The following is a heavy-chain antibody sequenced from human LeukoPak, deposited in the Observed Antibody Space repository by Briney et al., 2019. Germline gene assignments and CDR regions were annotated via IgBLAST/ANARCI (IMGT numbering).Heavy chain of an antibody. CDR1: GGSFSGYY. J-gene: IGHJ4*02. Sequence: SETLSLTCAVYGGSFSGYYWSWLRQPPGKGLEWIGEINHSGSTNYNPSLKSRVTISVDTSKNQFSLKLSSVTAADTAVYYCARVVESYSSSSPFDYWGQGTLVTVSS. V-gene: IGHV4-34*01. CDR3: ARVVESYSSSSPFDY. CDR2: INHSGST. D-gene: IGHD6-6*01.